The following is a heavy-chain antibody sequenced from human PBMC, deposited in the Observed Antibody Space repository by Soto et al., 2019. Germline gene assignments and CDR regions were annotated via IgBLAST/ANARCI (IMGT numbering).Heavy chain of an antibody. J-gene: IGHJ4*02. D-gene: IGHD5-12*01. V-gene: IGHV4-59*11. CDR2: ISNSGST. Sequence: SETLSLTCTVSGASISSHHWSWIRQPPGKGLEWIGNISNSGSTNYNPSLKSRVTISVDTSKSQFSLKLSSVTAADTAVYYCARLFRYGGYGYFDYWGQGTLVTVSS. CDR3: ARLFRYGGYGYFDY. CDR1: GASISSHH.